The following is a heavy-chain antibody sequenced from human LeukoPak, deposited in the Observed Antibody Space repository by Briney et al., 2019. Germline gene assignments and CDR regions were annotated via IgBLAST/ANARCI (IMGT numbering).Heavy chain of an antibody. V-gene: IGHV3-21*01. Sequence: GGSLRLSCAASGFSFSSYRMTWVRQAPGKGLEWVASISSNNGYIYYADSVKGRFTISRDNGENSLHLQMNSLRAEDAAVYYCARDLGTRKSIAFADWGQGTLVTVSS. CDR2: ISSNNGYI. CDR1: GFSFSSYR. J-gene: IGHJ4*02. D-gene: IGHD6-6*01. CDR3: ARDLGTRKSIAFAD.